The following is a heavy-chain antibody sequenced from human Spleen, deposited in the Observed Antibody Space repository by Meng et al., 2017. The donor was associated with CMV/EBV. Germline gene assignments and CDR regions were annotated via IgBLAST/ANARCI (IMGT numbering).Heavy chain of an antibody. V-gene: IGHV4-34*10. D-gene: IGHD6-6*01. CDR3: ARDHDSSSSEFFYYYGMDV. CDR1: GGSFSSIY. J-gene: IGHJ6*02. CDR2: INHGGGT. Sequence: SETLSLTCAVYGGSFSSIYWTWIRQSPGKGLEWIGEINHGGGTNYNPSLKTRVTMSIDMSKKQFSLNLSSVTAADTAVYYCARDHDSSSSEFFYYYGMDVWGQGTTVTVSS.